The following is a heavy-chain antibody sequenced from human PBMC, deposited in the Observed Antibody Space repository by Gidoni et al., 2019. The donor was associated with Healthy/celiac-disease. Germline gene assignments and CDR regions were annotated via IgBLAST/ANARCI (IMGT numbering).Heavy chain of an antibody. Sequence: GFTFSSYGMHWVRQAPGKGLAWVAVIWYDGSNKYYADSVKGRFTISRDNSKNTLYLQMNSLRAEDTAVYYCARDQIEVDIVVVVAATGGFDYWGQGTLVTVSS. V-gene: IGHV3-33*01. CDR2: IWYDGSNK. D-gene: IGHD2-15*01. J-gene: IGHJ4*02. CDR3: ARDQIEVDIVVVVAATGGFDY. CDR1: GFTFSSYG.